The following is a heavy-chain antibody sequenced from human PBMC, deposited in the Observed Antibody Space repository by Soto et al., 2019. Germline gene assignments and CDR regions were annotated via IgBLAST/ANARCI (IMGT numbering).Heavy chain of an antibody. CDR1: GFTFSSYA. CDR2: ISGSGGST. Sequence: PGGSLRLSYAASGFTFSSYAMSWVRQAPGKGLKWVSAISGSGGSTYYADSVKGRFTISRDNSKNTLYLQMNSLRAEDLAVYYCAKTHVGATPIYFDYWGQGTLVTVS. V-gene: IGHV3-23*01. J-gene: IGHJ4*02. CDR3: AKTHVGATPIYFDY. D-gene: IGHD1-26*01.